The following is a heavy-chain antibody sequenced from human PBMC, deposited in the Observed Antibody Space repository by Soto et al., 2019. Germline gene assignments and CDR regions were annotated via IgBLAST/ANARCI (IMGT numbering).Heavy chain of an antibody. CDR2: ISYDGGNT. D-gene: IGHD6-13*01. CDR3: ARGYEPNSWYQLADY. J-gene: IGHJ4*02. CDR1: GFTFSSYA. Sequence: QVQLVESGGGVVQPGRSLRLSCAASGFTFSSYALHWVRQAPGKGLEWVAVISYDGGNTYYADSVKGRFTNSRDNAKSTLYLQMNSLRAEDTAVYYWARGYEPNSWYQLADYLGQGTLVAVSS. V-gene: IGHV3-30-3*01.